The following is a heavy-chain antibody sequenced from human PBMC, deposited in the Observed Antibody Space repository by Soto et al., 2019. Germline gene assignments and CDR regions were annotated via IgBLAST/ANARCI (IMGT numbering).Heavy chain of an antibody. V-gene: IGHV4-31*03. J-gene: IGHJ4*02. Sequence: QVQLQESGPKLVKPSQTLSLTCSVSGGSISTVGHYWTWIRQPPGKGLEWIGSIYHTGSTYYSKSLRDRLTMSVDASKSQFSLRLSSVTAADTAVYYCARATGTLRSRNCDYWGQGSLVTVSS. D-gene: IGHD1-1*01. CDR3: ARATGTLRSRNCDY. CDR1: GGSISTVGHY. CDR2: IYHTGST.